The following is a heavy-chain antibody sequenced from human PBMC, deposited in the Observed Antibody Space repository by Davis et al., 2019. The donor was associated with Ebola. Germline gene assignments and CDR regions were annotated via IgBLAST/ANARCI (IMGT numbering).Heavy chain of an antibody. V-gene: IGHV4-39*01. CDR1: GGSIISSSSY. Sequence: SETLSLTCPVAGGSIISSSSYWGWLRQPPRKGLEWIGSIYYSGITYYNPSLKSRVTISVDTSKNQFSLKLRSVTAADTAVYYCARQGWSGYSLRHWLDPWGRGTLVTVSS. CDR2: IYYSGIT. CDR3: ARQGWSGYSLRHWLDP. J-gene: IGHJ5*02. D-gene: IGHD3-3*01.